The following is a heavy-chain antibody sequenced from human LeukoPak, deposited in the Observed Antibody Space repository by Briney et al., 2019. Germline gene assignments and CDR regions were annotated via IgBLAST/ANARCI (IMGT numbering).Heavy chain of an antibody. D-gene: IGHD5-12*01. CDR3: ARGRRGYSGYDPHLGGAFDI. CDR1: GGSFSGYY. Sequence: LKPSDSLSLTCDVYGGSFSGYYWSWIRQPPGKGLEWIGEIHHSGSTNYNPSLKSRVAISVDTSKNQFSLNLHSVTAADTAVYYCARGRRGYSGYDPHLGGAFDIWAQGTMVTVSP. V-gene: IGHV4-34*01. CDR2: IHHSGST. J-gene: IGHJ3*02.